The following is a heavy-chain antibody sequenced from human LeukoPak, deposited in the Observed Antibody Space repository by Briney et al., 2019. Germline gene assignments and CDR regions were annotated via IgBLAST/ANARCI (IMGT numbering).Heavy chain of an antibody. Sequence: GGSLRLSCAASGFTLSSYAMSWVRQAPGKGLEWVSAISGSGGSTYYADSVKGRFAISRDNSKNTLYLQMNSLRAEDTAVYYCAKDVLVFGVGGDYWGQGTLVTVSS. CDR3: AKDVLVFGVGGDY. V-gene: IGHV3-23*01. CDR2: ISGSGGST. D-gene: IGHD3-3*01. CDR1: GFTLSSYA. J-gene: IGHJ4*02.